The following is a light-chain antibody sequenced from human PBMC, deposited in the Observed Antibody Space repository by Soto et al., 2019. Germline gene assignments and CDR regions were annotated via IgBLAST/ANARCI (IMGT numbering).Light chain of an antibody. CDR2: EVR. CDR3: CSYTRTSNHYF. CDR1: SSDIGGYDY. Sequence: QSALTQPPSVSGSPGQSITISCTGTSSDIGGYDYVSWYQLRPGKAPTLMIYEVRYRPSGVSTRFSGSKSGNTACLTISGLQAEDEAVYYCCSYTRTSNHYFFGSGTKVTVL. J-gene: IGLJ1*01. V-gene: IGLV2-14*01.